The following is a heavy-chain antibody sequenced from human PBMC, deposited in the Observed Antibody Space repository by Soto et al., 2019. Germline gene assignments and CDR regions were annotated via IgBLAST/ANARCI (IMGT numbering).Heavy chain of an antibody. Sequence: SETLSLTCTVSCGSISSGGYYWSWIRQHPGKGLEWIGYIYYSGSTYYNPSLKSRVTISVDTSKNQFSLKLSSVTAADTAVYYCARGEMATISYFDYWGQGTLVTVSS. V-gene: IGHV4-31*03. CDR3: ARGEMATISYFDY. CDR1: CGSISSGGYY. CDR2: IYYSGST. J-gene: IGHJ4*02. D-gene: IGHD5-12*01.